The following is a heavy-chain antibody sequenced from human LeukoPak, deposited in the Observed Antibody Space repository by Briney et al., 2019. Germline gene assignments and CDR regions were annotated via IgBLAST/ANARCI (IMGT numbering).Heavy chain of an antibody. CDR3: ASNTNRIVVARLWEDY. V-gene: IGHV1-69*04. J-gene: IGHJ4*02. CDR2: IIPIFGIA. D-gene: IGHD3-22*01. Sequence: GASVKVSCKASGGTFSSYAISWVRQAPGQGLEWMGRIIPIFGIANYAQKFQGRVTITADKSTSTAYMELSSLRSEDTAVYYCASNTNRIVVARLWEDYWGQGTLVTVSS. CDR1: GGTFSSYA.